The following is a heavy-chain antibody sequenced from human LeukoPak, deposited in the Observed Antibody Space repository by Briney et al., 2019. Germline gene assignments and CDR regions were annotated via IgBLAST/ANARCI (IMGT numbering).Heavy chain of an antibody. J-gene: IGHJ4*02. V-gene: IGHV3-74*01. CDR2: INSDGSST. CDR1: GFTFSSYW. CDR3: ARGYCTNGVCYPFDY. Sequence: PGGSLRLSCAASGFTFSSYWMHWVRQAPGKGLVWVSRINSDGSSTSYADSVKGRFTISRDNAKNTLYLQMNSLRAEDTAVYYCARGYCTNGVCYPFDYWGQGTLVTVSS. D-gene: IGHD2-8*01.